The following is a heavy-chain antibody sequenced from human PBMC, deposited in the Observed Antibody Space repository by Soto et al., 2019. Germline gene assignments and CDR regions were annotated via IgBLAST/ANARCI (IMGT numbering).Heavy chain of an antibody. CDR3: ARGPIVATTGGYYYYGLEV. J-gene: IGHJ6*02. CDR1: GGSFSGYF. D-gene: IGHD5-12*01. Sequence: SETLSLTCAVYGGSFSGYFWIWFRQPPGKGLEWIGEISHIGSIKYNPSLKSRVTISVDTSKNQFSLKLSSVTAADTAVYYCARGPIVATTGGYYYYGLEVWGQGTTVTVSS. CDR2: ISHIGSI. V-gene: IGHV4-34*01.